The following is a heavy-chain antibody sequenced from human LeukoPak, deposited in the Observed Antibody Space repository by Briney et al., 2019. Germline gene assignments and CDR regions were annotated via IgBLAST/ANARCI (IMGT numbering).Heavy chain of an antibody. V-gene: IGHV1-2*02. D-gene: IGHD5-12*01. CDR1: GYTFTGYY. Sequence: GASVMVSCKASGYTFTGYYMHWVRQAPGQGLEWMGCINPNSGGTKYAQKFQGGVTLTRDTSISTAYMELSRLRSEDTAVYYCARCPWLRDGQGAYYFDYWGQGTLVTVSS. CDR2: INPNSGGT. CDR3: ARCPWLRDGQGAYYFDY. J-gene: IGHJ4*02.